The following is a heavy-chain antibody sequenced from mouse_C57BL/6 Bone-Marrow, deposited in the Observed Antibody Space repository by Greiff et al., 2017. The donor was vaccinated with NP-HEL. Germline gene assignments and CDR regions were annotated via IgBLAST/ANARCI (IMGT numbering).Heavy chain of an antibody. J-gene: IGHJ1*03. V-gene: IGHV1-81*01. CDR1: GYTFTSYG. D-gene: IGHD1-1*01. CDR3: ARGELLREDWYFDV. Sequence: VQLQQSGAELARPGASVKLSCMASGYTFTSYGISWVKQRTGQGLEWIGEIYPRSGNTYYNEKFKGKATLTADKSSSTAYMELRSLTSEDSAVYFCARGELLREDWYFDVWGTGTTVTVSS. CDR2: IYPRSGNT.